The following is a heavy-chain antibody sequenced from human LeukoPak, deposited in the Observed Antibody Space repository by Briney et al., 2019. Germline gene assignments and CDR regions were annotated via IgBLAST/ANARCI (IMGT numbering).Heavy chain of an antibody. CDR3: ARDHIAAAVNGMDV. CDR2: IYYSGST. CDR1: GGSISSYY. Sequence: PSETLSLTCTVSGGSISSYYWSWIRQPPGKGLEWIGYIYYSGSTNYNPSLKSRVTISVDTSKNQFSLKLSSVTAADTAVYYCARDHIAAAVNGMDVWGQGTTVTVSS. J-gene: IGHJ6*02. V-gene: IGHV4-59*12. D-gene: IGHD6-13*01.